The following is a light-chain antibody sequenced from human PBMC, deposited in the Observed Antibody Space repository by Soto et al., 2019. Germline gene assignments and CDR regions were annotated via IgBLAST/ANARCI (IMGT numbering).Light chain of an antibody. J-gene: IGKJ4*01. CDR2: DAS. V-gene: IGKV1-5*01. CDR3: QQYNSYVLT. Sequence: DIQMTQSPSTLSASVGDRVTITCRASQSISSWLAWYEQKPVKAPKLLIYDASSLESGVPSRFSGRGSGTEFTLTISSRQPDDFATYYCQQYNSYVLTFGGGTKVEIK. CDR1: QSISSW.